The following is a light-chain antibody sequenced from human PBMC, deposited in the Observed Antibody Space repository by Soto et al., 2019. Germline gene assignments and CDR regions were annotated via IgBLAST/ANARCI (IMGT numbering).Light chain of an antibody. J-gene: IGKJ4*01. V-gene: IGKV3-11*01. CDR3: QQRSNWPLT. CDR2: DAS. Sequence: EIVWTQSPATMSLSPGERATLSCRASQSVSSYLACYQQKPGQAPRLLIYDASNRATGIPARFSGSGSGTDFTLTISSLEPEDFAVYYCQQRSNWPLTFGGGTKVEIK. CDR1: QSVSSY.